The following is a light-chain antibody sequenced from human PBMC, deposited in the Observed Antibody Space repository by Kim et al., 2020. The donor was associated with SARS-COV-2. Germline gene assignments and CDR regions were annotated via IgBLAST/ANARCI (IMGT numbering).Light chain of an antibody. V-gene: IGKV3-11*01. CDR2: DAS. CDR1: QSVTTY. CDR3: LQRSNWPWT. J-gene: IGKJ1*01. Sequence: DIVLTQSPATLSLSPGERATLSCRASQSVTTYFTWYQQKPGQAPRLLIYDASKRATGIPARFSDSGSGTDFTLTITSLEPEDSAVYYCLQRSNWPWTFGQGTKVDIK.